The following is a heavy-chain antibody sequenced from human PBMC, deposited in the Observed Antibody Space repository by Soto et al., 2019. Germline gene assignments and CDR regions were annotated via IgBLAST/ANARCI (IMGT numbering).Heavy chain of an antibody. Sequence: GGSLRLSCAASEFTISNYAMSWVRQAPGKGLEWVSAISYGGGTTYYADSVKGRFTISRDNSKNTLYLQMNSLRAEDTAVYYCAKNPGYYYDSTGYHFDYWGQGTLVTVS. CDR2: ISYGGGTT. V-gene: IGHV3-23*01. J-gene: IGHJ4*02. CDR3: AKNPGYYYDSTGYHFDY. CDR1: EFTISNYA. D-gene: IGHD3-22*01.